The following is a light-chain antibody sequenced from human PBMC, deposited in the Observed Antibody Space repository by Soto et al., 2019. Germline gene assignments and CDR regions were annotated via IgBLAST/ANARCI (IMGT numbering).Light chain of an antibody. CDR1: QSVTTQ. CDR2: GAS. J-gene: IGKJ1*01. CDR3: QHYDRAPMWT. V-gene: IGKV3-20*01. Sequence: ILLTQSPGTLSLPPGETATLSCRASQSVTTQLAWYQQKRGRSPRLIIHGASRRATGIPDRFSGSGSGTDFTLTISRLDPEDFALYYCQHYDRAPMWTFGQGTKVDIK.